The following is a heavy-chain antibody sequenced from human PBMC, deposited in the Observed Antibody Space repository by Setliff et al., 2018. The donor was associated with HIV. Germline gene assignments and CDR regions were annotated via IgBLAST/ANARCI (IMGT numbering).Heavy chain of an antibody. CDR3: AKDLSTGGSSSYYYCGEDV. CDR2: LYNGGLT. D-gene: IGHD2-8*02. CDR1: GLTIIFKY. J-gene: IGHJ6*02. V-gene: IGHV3-53*05. Sequence: GGSLRLSCAESGLTIIFKYMSWVRQTPGKGLEWVSVLYNGGLTYYADSVKGRVTISRDNSKKILYLQMNSPAPENTALYYCAKDLSTGGSSSYYYCGEDVWGQGTPVTVSS.